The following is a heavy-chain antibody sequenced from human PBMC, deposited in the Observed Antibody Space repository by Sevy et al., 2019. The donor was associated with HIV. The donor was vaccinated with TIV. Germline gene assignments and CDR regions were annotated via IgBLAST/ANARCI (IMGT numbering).Heavy chain of an antibody. CDR1: GFTFSPYW. Sequence: GGSLRLSCAASGFTFSPYWMTWVRQAPGKGLEWVANIRPDGSDKYYVDSVKGRFTISRDNAKNSLYRQMNSLRADDTAMYYCARGVGLDCWGQGALVTVPS. CDR2: IRPDGSDK. J-gene: IGHJ4*02. CDR3: ARGVGLDC. V-gene: IGHV3-7*01. D-gene: IGHD1-26*01.